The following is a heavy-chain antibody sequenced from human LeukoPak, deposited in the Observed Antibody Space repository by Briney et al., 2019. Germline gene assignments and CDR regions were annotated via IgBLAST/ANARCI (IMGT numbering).Heavy chain of an antibody. CDR1: GGAFSGYY. CDR3: ARISELMTTVTYFDY. CDR2: INHSGST. J-gene: IGHJ4*02. V-gene: IGHV4-34*01. D-gene: IGHD4-17*01. Sequence: SETLSLTCAVYGGAFSGYYWSWLRQPPGKGLEWIGEINHSGSTNYNPSLKSRVTISVDTSKNQFSLNLSSVTAADTAVYYCARISELMTTVTYFDYWGQGTLVTVSS.